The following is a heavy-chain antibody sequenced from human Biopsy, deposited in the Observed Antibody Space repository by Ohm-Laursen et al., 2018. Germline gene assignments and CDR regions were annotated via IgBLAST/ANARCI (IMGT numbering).Heavy chain of an antibody. CDR2: IFNSANT. J-gene: IGHJ5*02. Sequence: SETLSLTCSVSGGSISSGGSYCSWIRQRPGKGLEWIGYIFNSANTYYNPSLKSRVTISVDTSTNQFSLKVSSVTAADTALYFCARHPTGFWFDPWGHGTLVTVSS. CDR3: ARHPTGFWFDP. V-gene: IGHV4-39*01. CDR1: GGSISSGGSY.